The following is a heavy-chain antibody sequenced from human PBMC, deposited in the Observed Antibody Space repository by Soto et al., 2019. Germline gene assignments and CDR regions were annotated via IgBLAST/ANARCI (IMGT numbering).Heavy chain of an antibody. J-gene: IGHJ6*02. CDR2: IIPIFGTA. CDR1: GGTFSSYA. V-gene: IGHV1-69*13. CDR3: ARDRDIVVVPAAHHYGMDV. D-gene: IGHD2-2*01. Sequence: SVKVSCKASGGTFSSYAISWVRQAPGQGLEWMGGIIPIFGTANYAQKFQGRVTITADESTSTAYMELSSLRSEDTAVYYCARDRDIVVVPAAHHYGMDVWGQGTTVTVSS.